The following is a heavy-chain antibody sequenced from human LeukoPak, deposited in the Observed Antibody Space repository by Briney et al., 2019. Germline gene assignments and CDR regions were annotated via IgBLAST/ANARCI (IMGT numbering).Heavy chain of an antibody. Sequence: ASVKVSCKASGGTFSSYAISWVRQAPGQGLEWMGRIIPILGIANYAQKFQGRVTITADKSTSTAYMELSSLRSEDTAVYYCARGLVAYYYGSSGYLYWGQGTLVTVSS. CDR1: GGTFSSYA. CDR2: IIPILGIA. J-gene: IGHJ4*02. CDR3: ARGLVAYYYGSSGYLY. D-gene: IGHD3-22*01. V-gene: IGHV1-69*04.